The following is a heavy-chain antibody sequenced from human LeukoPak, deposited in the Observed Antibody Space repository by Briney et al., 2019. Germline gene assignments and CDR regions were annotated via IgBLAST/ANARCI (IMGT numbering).Heavy chain of an antibody. CDR2: IIPIFGTA. V-gene: IGHV1-69*05. Sequence: SVKVSCKASGGTFSSYAISWVRQVPGQGLEWMGGIIPIFGTANYAQKFQGRVTITTDESTSTAYMELSSLRSEDTAVYYCARNVNDTTGTSWGFDYWGQGTLVTVSS. CDR3: ARNVNDTTGTSWGFDY. J-gene: IGHJ4*02. CDR1: GGTFSSYA. D-gene: IGHD1-1*01.